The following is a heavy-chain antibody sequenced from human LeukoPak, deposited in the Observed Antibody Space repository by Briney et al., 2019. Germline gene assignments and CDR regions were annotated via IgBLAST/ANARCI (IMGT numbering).Heavy chain of an antibody. V-gene: IGHV1-18*01. CDR3: ARDMDIVATIFFDY. Sequence: ASVNVSCMASGYSLTSHGISRVRQAPRQGLEWMGWISAYNGNTNYAQKLQRRDTMTTDTSTSTAYMELRSLRSDDTAVYYWARDMDIVATIFFDYWGQGTLVTVSS. D-gene: IGHD5-12*01. J-gene: IGHJ4*02. CDR2: ISAYNGNT. CDR1: GYSLTSHG.